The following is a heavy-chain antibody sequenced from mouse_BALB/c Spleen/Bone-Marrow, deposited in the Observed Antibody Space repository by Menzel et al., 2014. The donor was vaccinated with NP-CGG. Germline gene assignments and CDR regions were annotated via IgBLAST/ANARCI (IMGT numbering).Heavy chain of an antibody. CDR3: ATMITDWYFDV. J-gene: IGHJ1*01. D-gene: IGHD2-4*01. Sequence: EVKLMESGAELVKPGASVKLPCTASGFNIKDTYMHWVKQRPEQGLEWIGRIDPAHGNTKYDPKFQGKATITADTSSNTAYLQLSSLTSEDTAVYYCATMITDWYFDVWGAGTTVTVSS. V-gene: IGHV14-3*02. CDR2: IDPAHGNT. CDR1: GFNIKDTY.